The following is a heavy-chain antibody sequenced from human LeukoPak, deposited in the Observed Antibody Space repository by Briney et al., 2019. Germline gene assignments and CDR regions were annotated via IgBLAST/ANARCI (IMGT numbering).Heavy chain of an antibody. V-gene: IGHV4-59*01. D-gene: IGHD5-12*01. J-gene: IGHJ4*02. CDR3: ARSRGYGHYFDY. CDR1: GGSISSYY. Sequence: ASETLSLTCTVSGGSISSYYWSWIRQPPGKGLEWIGYIYYSGSTNYNPSLKSRVTMSLDTSKNRFSLKLSSVTAADTAVYYCARSRGYGHYFDYWGQGTLVTVSS. CDR2: IYYSGST.